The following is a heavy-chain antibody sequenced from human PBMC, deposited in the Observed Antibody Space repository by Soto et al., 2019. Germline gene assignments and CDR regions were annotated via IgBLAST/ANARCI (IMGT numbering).Heavy chain of an antibody. D-gene: IGHD3-22*01. J-gene: IGHJ4*02. CDR2: INANSGGT. CDR1: GYTFTGYY. Sequence: ASVKVSCKASGYTFTGYYMHWVRQAPGQGLEWMGWINANSGGTNYAQKFQGWVTMTRDTSISTAYMELSRLRSDDPAVYYCARAKNDDRSGYSQYFDYCGQGTLVTIAS. CDR3: ARAKNDDRSGYSQYFDY. V-gene: IGHV1-2*04.